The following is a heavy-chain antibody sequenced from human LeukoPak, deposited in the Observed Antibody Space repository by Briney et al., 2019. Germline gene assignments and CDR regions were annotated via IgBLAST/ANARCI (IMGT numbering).Heavy chain of an antibody. CDR1: GDSISYFY. D-gene: IGHD5-18*01. CDR3: ARDPSETLGYSYGSGWFDP. J-gene: IGHJ5*02. CDR2: ISGSGST. V-gene: IGHV4-4*07. Sequence: SETLSLTCSVSGDSISYFYWSWIRQAAGKGLEWIGRISGSGSTDYNASLKSRVTMSVDTSKNQLSLKVISVTAADTAVYYCARDPSETLGYSYGSGWFDPWGQGTLVTVSS.